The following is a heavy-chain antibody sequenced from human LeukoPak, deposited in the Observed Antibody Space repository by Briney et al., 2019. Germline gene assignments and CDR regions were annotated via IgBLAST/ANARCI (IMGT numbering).Heavy chain of an antibody. V-gene: IGHV4-34*01. CDR3: ARGIYGVYYFDY. CDR1: GGSLSGYY. Sequence: KASETLSLTCAVYGGSLSGYYWGWIRQPPGKGLEWIGEINHSGATNYNPSLKSRVTIAVDTSKNQFSLRLSSVTAADTAMYYCARGIYGVYYFDYWGQGALVTVSS. D-gene: IGHD4-17*01. CDR2: INHSGAT. J-gene: IGHJ4*02.